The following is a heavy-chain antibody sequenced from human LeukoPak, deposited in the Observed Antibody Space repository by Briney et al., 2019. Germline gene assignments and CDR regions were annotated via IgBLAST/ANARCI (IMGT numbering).Heavy chain of an antibody. Sequence: GGSPRLSCAASGFTFSSYWMSWVRQAPGKGLEWVANIKQDGSEKYYVDSVRGRFTISRDNAKNSLYLQMNSLRAEDTAVYYCARGGFLEWSNDAFDIWGQGTMVTVSS. CDR3: ARGGFLEWSNDAFDI. V-gene: IGHV3-7*03. J-gene: IGHJ3*02. CDR1: GFTFSSYW. CDR2: IKQDGSEK. D-gene: IGHD3-3*01.